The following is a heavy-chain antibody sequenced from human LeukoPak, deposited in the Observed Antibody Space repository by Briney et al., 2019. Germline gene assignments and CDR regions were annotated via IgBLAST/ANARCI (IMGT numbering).Heavy chain of an antibody. J-gene: IGHJ4*02. CDR3: AKLYSKGYYFDY. CDR1: GFTFSSYG. D-gene: IGHD4-11*01. Sequence: GGSLRLSCAASGFTFSSYGMHWVRQAPGKGLEWVAVISYDGSNKYYADSAKGRFTISRDNSKNTLYLQMNSLRAEDTAVYYCAKLYSKGYYFDYWGQGTLVTVSS. CDR2: ISYDGSNK. V-gene: IGHV3-30*18.